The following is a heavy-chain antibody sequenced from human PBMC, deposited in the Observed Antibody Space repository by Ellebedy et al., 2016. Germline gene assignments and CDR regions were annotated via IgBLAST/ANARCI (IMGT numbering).Heavy chain of an antibody. Sequence: SVKVSXKASRGTFSSYAISWVRQAPGQGLEWMGGIIPIFGTANYAQKFQGRVTITADESTSTAYMELSSLRSEDTAVYYCARVYGYCSSTSCYPDYYYYYMDVWGKGTTVTVSS. V-gene: IGHV1-69*13. J-gene: IGHJ6*03. CDR1: RGTFSSYA. CDR3: ARVYGYCSSTSCYPDYYYYYMDV. CDR2: IIPIFGTA. D-gene: IGHD2-2*03.